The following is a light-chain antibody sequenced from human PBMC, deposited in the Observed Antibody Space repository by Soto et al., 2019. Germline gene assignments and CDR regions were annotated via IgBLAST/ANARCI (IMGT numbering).Light chain of an antibody. CDR3: SSSTTRIAVI. CDR2: DVS. V-gene: IGLV2-14*01. J-gene: IGLJ2*01. CDR1: SSDVGGYKY. Sequence: QSALTQPASVSGSPGQSITISCTGSSSDVGGYKYVSWYQQHPGKAPKLIIYDVSNRPSGVSNRISGSKSGNTASLTISGRQAEDEPDYYCSSSTTRIAVIFGGGTKLTVL.